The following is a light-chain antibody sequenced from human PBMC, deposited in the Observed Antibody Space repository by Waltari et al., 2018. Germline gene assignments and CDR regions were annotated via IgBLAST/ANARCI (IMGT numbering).Light chain of an antibody. CDR2: EGN. V-gene: IGLV2-23*01. CDR3: CSHASGASPFIR. CDR1: SVIVGGSNL. Sequence: QSALTQPYSVSGSPGKSLTISCTAPSVIVGGSNLVSWYQQRPGEPPRLILYEGNRRPSGVSDRFSGSGSGNTASLTISGLQAEDEADYHCCSHASGASPFIRFGGGTKLAVL. J-gene: IGLJ2*01.